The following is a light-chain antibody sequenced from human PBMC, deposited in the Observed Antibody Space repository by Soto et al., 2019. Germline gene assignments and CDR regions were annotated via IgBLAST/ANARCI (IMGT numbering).Light chain of an antibody. J-gene: IGLJ1*01. Sequence: HSALTQPASVSGSPGQSITISCTGTSSDIGDYNYVSWYQQHPGKAPKLMIYDVSNRPSGVSNRFSGSKSGNTASLTISGLQAEDEADYYCSSYRSGSTYVFGTGTKVTVL. CDR1: SSDIGDYNY. CDR3: SSYRSGSTYV. V-gene: IGLV2-14*01. CDR2: DVS.